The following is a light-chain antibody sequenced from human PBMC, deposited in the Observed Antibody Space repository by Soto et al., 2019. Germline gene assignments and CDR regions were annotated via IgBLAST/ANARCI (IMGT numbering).Light chain of an antibody. V-gene: IGKV1-27*01. CDR3: QNYNSAPIT. CDR1: QGISNY. J-gene: IGKJ5*01. CDR2: VAS. Sequence: EIQMTQSPSSLSASLVYRFTITCLASQGISNYLAWYQQKPGQVPKLLIYVASTLQSGVPSRFSGRGSGTDFSLSISSLQPEDVATYYCQNYNSAPITFGQGTRLEIK.